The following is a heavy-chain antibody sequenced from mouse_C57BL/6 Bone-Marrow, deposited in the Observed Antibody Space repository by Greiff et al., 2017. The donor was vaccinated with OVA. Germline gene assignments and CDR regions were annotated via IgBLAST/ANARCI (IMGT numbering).Heavy chain of an antibody. CDR3: ARTLTGTDY. Sequence: VLLVESGPELVKPGASVKISCKASGYAFSSSWMNWVKQRPGKGLEWIGRIYPGDGDTNYNGKFKGKATLTADKSSSTAYMQLSSLTSEDSAVYFCARTLTGTDYWGQGTTLTVSS. J-gene: IGHJ2*01. CDR2: IYPGDGDT. V-gene: IGHV1-82*01. CDR1: GYAFSSSW. D-gene: IGHD4-1*01.